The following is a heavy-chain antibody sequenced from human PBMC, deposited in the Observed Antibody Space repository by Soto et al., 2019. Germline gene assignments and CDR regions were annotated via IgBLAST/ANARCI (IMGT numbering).Heavy chain of an antibody. V-gene: IGHV3-9*01. Sequence: PGGSLRLSCAASGFTFDDYAMHWVRQAPGKGLEWVSGISWNSGSIGYADSVKGRFTISRDNAKNSLYLQMNSLRAEDTALCYCAKEYIPTRRFQFVRSYYYYGMDVWGQGATVTVSS. D-gene: IGHD2-21*01. J-gene: IGHJ6*02. CDR2: ISWNSGSI. CDR1: GFTFDDYA. CDR3: AKEYIPTRRFQFVRSYYYYGMDV.